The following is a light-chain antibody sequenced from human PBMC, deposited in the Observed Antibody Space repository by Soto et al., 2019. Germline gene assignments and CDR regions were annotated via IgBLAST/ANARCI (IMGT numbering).Light chain of an antibody. Sequence: EIVMTQSPATLAVSPGETVTLSCRSSQILSGNLAWYQQKPGQAPRLLIFRAYTRATGVPARFGGRGSGTEFTLTISGLQSEDFAVYYCQQYSKCRPWTFGTGTKVDI. V-gene: IGKV3-15*01. J-gene: IGKJ1*01. CDR2: RAY. CDR3: QQYSKCRPWT. CDR1: QILSGN.